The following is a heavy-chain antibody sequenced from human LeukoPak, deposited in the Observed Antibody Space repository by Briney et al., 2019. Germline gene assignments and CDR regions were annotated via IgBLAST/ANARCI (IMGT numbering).Heavy chain of an antibody. D-gene: IGHD2-15*01. CDR1: GFTVSSNY. V-gene: IGHV3-66*01. Sequence: GGSLRLSCAASGFTVSSNYMSWVRQAPGKGLEWVSVIYSGGSTYYADSVKGRFTISRDNSENTLYLQMNSLRAEDTAVYYCARDAAWYDAFDIWGQGTMVTVSS. CDR3: ARDAAWYDAFDI. J-gene: IGHJ3*02. CDR2: IYSGGST.